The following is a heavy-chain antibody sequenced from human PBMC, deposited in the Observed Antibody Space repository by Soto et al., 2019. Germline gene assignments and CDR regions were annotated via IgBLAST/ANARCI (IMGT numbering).Heavy chain of an antibody. V-gene: IGHV4-4*07. D-gene: IGHD3-22*01. Sequence: SDTLSLTCTVSGGSISSDYWSWIRPPAGKGLEWIGRIYTSGSTNYNPSLKSRVTMSVDTSKNQFSLKLSSVTATDTAVYYCAEEDSSGYYRWGQGTLVTVSS. CDR1: GGSISSDY. CDR2: IYTSGST. CDR3: AEEDSSGYYR. J-gene: IGHJ5*02.